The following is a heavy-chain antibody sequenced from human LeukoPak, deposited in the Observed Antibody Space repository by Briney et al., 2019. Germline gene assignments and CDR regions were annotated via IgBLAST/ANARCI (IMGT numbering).Heavy chain of an antibody. CDR1: GGTFSSYA. J-gene: IGHJ6*02. D-gene: IGHD3-10*01. CDR2: IIPILGIA. CDR3: ARDSSIGYYYGSGSYYWTNYGMDV. V-gene: IGHV1-69*04. Sequence: GASVKVSCKASGGTFSSYAISWVRQAPGQGLEWMGRIIPILGIANYAQKFQGRVTITANKSTSTAYMELSSLRPEDTAVYYCARDSSIGYYYGSGSYYWTNYGMDVWGQGTTVTVSS.